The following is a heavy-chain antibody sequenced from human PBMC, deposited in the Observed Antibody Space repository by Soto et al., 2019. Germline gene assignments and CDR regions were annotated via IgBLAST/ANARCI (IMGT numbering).Heavy chain of an antibody. V-gene: IGHV1-3*01. J-gene: IGHJ6*02. D-gene: IGHD2-2*01. CDR2: INAGNVNT. CDR3: ARDMGQHHVMMSYYYDRAA. CDR1: GYSFNTYA. Sequence: QVQLVQSGAEVKKPGASVKVSCKASGYSFNTYAMHWVRQAPGQRLEWLAWINAGNVNTKYSQKFQVRLTVTRDTSVSTAYMELSSLTYEDTAVYYCARDMGQHHVMMSYYYDRAAWGQGTTVTVSS.